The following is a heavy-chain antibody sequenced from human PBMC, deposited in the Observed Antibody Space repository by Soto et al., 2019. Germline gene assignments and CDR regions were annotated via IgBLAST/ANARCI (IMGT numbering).Heavy chain of an antibody. CDR2: INAHSGGT. Sequence: ASVRVCCKASGFAFTGYYIHWLRRAPGQGFEWMGWINAHSGGTGSAQKFQGRVTLTRDTSISTAYMTLTGLKSDDTAVYYCAKDLTRQLAYWLDPWGQGTQVTVSS. CDR3: AKDLTRQLAYWLDP. V-gene: IGHV1-2*02. J-gene: IGHJ5*02. D-gene: IGHD3-16*01. CDR1: GFAFTGYY.